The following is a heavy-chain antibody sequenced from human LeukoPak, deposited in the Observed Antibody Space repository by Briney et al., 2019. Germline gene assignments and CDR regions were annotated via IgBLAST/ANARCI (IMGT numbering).Heavy chain of an antibody. CDR1: GFTFSTYW. V-gene: IGHV3-7*01. Sequence: GGSLGLSCSASGFTFSTYWMSWVRQAPGKGLEWVANIKQDGSEKYYVDSVKGRFTISRDNAKNSLYLQMNSLRAEDTALYYCARDEPSPDSTDLDYWGQGTLVTVSS. D-gene: IGHD2/OR15-2a*01. CDR3: ARDEPSPDSTDLDY. CDR2: IKQDGSEK. J-gene: IGHJ4*02.